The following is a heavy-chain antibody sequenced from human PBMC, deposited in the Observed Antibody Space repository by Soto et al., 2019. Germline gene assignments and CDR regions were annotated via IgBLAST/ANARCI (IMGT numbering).Heavy chain of an antibody. D-gene: IGHD6-6*01. CDR2: VNPNGGNT. V-gene: IGHV1-46*03. CDR3: ARGLASGDY. Sequence: ASVKVSCKASGYTFTNFYIHWVRQAPGQGLEWMGIVNPNGGNTDYAQNLKGRITISRDTSTSTVYMDLSSLRSEDTAVYYCARGLASGDYWGQGTLVTVSS. J-gene: IGHJ4*02. CDR1: GYTFTNFY.